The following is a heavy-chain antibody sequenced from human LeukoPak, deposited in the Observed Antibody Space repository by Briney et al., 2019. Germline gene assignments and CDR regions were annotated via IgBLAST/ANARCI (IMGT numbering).Heavy chain of an antibody. J-gene: IGHJ4*02. V-gene: IGHV3-7*01. Sequence: GGSLRLSCAASGFTFTSYSMTWVRQAPGKGLEWVANIKQDGSEKYYVDSVKGRFTISRDNAKNSLYLQMNSLGAEDTAVYYCARPPYGSGSYTLLGHWGQGTLVTVSS. D-gene: IGHD3-10*01. CDR1: GFTFTSYS. CDR2: IKQDGSEK. CDR3: ARPPYGSGSYTLLGH.